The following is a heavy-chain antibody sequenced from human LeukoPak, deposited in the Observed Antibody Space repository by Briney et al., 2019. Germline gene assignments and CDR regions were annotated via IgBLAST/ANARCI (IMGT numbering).Heavy chain of an antibody. J-gene: IGHJ6*03. V-gene: IGHV1-2*02. D-gene: IGHD6-19*01. Sequence: ASVKVSCKASGYTFTGYYMHWVRQAPGQGLEWMGWINPNSGGTNYAQKFQGRVTMTRDTSISTAYMELSRLRSDDTAVYYCARTQEAGYSSGWYDSYYYYYMDVWGKGTTVTISS. CDR3: ARTQEAGYSSGWYDSYYYYYMDV. CDR2: INPNSGGT. CDR1: GYTFTGYY.